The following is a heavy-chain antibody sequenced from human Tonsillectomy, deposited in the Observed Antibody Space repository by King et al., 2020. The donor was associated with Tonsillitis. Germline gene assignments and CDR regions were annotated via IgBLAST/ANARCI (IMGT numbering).Heavy chain of an antibody. CDR1: GFIFRGHA. J-gene: IGHJ4*02. CDR3: ARDNYAYSGSFHGY. CDR2: ISFDGNKE. Sequence: VQLVESGGGVVQPGRSLRLSCAASGFIFRGHAIHWVRQTPGKGLEWVAAISFDGNKEYYGDSVRGRFTISRDNSENTLDLQMNSLTAEDTAVYYCARDNYAYSGSFHGYWGQGTLVTVSS. V-gene: IGHV3-30*01. D-gene: IGHD1-26*01.